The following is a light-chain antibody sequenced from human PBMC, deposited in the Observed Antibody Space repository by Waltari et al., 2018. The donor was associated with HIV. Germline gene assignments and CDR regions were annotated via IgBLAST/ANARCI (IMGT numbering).Light chain of an antibody. V-gene: IGLV1-40*01. CDR3: QSFDSRLSLWV. J-gene: IGLJ3*02. CDR2: GNN. Sequence: QSVLTQPPSVSGAPGQTVTIPCTGTSSNLGAGYHVHWYQQRPGTAPKLLIYGNNNRPSGVPDRVSGSKSGTSASLAITGLQAEDEADYYCQSFDSRLSLWVFGGGTKLTVL. CDR1: SSNLGAGYH.